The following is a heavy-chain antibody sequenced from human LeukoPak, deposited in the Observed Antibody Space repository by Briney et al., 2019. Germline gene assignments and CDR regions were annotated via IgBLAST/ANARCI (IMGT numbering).Heavy chain of an antibody. CDR3: TKGARDYFDS. CDR1: GFTFDDYA. V-gene: IGHV3-9*01. Sequence: PGGSLRLSCAASGFTFDDYAMHWVRQAPGKGLEWVSGISWNSNSIDYADSVKGRFTISRDNAKNSLYLQMNSLRAEDTALYYCTKGARDYFDSWGQGTLVTVSS. J-gene: IGHJ4*02. CDR2: ISWNSNSI.